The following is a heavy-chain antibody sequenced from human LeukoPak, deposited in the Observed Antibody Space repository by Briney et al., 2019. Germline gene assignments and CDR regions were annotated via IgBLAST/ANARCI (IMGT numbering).Heavy chain of an antibody. CDR3: ARGYSYGYYFDY. Sequence: SETLSLTCTVSGGSISNYYWSWIRQPPGKGLEWIGYIYQSGSTDYNPSLKSRVTISVDTSKNQFSLKLSSVTAADTAVYYCARGYSYGYYFDYWGQGTLVTVSS. J-gene: IGHJ4*02. D-gene: IGHD5-18*01. V-gene: IGHV4-59*01. CDR1: GGSISNYY. CDR2: IYQSGST.